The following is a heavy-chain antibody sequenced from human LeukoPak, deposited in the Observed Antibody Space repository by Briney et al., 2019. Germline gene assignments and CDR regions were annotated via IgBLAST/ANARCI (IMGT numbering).Heavy chain of an antibody. D-gene: IGHD6-13*01. CDR1: GGTSSNYA. J-gene: IGHJ4*02. Sequence: SVTVSCKASGGTSSNYAISWVRQAPGQGLEWMGGIIPIFGTANYAQKFQGRVTITADKSTSTAYMELSSLRSEDTAVYYCARSSVVAAAGPYYFDYWGQGTLVTVSS. CDR3: ARSSVVAAAGPYYFDY. V-gene: IGHV1-69*06. CDR2: IIPIFGTA.